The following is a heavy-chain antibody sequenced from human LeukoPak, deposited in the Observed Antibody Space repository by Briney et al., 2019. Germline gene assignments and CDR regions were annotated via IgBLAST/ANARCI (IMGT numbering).Heavy chain of an antibody. CDR3: ARDTGGGYSCYDC. D-gene: IGHD5-18*01. J-gene: IGHJ4*02. CDR1: GFTFSSYW. V-gene: IGHV3-7*01. Sequence: GGSLRLSCAASGFTFSSYWMTWLRQAPGKGREWVANIKQDGSEKYYVGSVKGQFTISRDNAKNSLYLQMNSLRAEDTAVYYCARDTGGGYSCYDCWGQGTLVTVSS. CDR2: IKQDGSEK.